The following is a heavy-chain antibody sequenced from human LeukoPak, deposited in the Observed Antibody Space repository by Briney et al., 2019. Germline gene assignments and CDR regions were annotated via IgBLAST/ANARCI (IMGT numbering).Heavy chain of an antibody. CDR3: ARFASLSSSSSYDY. D-gene: IGHD6-6*01. V-gene: IGHV3-11*04. CDR1: GFTFSDYY. Sequence: GGSLRLSCAASGFTFSDYYMSWIRQAPGKGLEWVSYISSSGSTIYYADSVKGRFTISRDNAKNSLYLQMNSLRAEDTAVYYCARFASLSSSSSYDYWGQGTLVTVSS. J-gene: IGHJ4*02. CDR2: ISSSGSTI.